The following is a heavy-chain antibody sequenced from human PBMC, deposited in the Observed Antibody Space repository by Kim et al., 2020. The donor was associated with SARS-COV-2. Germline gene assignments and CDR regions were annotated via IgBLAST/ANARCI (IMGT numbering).Heavy chain of an antibody. CDR3: ARRLQWLRRYFDY. J-gene: IGHJ4*02. D-gene: IGHD5-12*01. V-gene: IGHV4-34*01. CDR1: GGSFSGYY. CDR2: INHSGST. Sequence: SETLSLTCAVYGGSFSGYYWSWIRQPPGKGLEWIGEINHSGSTNYNPSLKSRVTISVDTSKNQFSLKLSSVTAADTAVYYCARRLQWLRRYFDYWGQGTLVTVSS.